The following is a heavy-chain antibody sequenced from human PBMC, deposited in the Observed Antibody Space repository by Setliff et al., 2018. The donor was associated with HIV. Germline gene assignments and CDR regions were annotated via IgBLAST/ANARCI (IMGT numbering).Heavy chain of an antibody. J-gene: IGHJ4*02. Sequence: PGGSLRLSCAGSGVTNWMHWVRQAPGKGLVWVSRMNSDGSTINYADSVKGRFTLSRDNSKNTVYLQVGSLRPDDTAMYYCARSRPYNSALDYWGQGTLVTVSS. CDR2: MNSDGSTI. CDR3: ARSRPYNSALDY. CDR1: GVTNW. V-gene: IGHV3-74*01. D-gene: IGHD6-25*01.